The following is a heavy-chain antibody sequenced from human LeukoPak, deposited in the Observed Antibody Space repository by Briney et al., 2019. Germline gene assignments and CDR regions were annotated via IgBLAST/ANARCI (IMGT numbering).Heavy chain of an antibody. D-gene: IGHD2-15*01. J-gene: IGHJ4*02. CDR3: ASPGYCSGGSCRKPFDY. V-gene: IGHV4-34*01. Sequence: PSETLSLTCAVYGGSFSGYYWSWIRQPPGEGLEWIGEINHSGSTNYNPSLKSRVTISVDTSKNQFSLKLSSVTAADTAVYYCASPGYCSGGSCRKPFDYWGQGTLVTVSS. CDR2: INHSGST. CDR1: GGSFSGYY.